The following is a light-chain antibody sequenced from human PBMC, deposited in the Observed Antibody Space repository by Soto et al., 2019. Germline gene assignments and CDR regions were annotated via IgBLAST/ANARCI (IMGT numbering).Light chain of an antibody. CDR2: GAS. J-gene: IGKJ5*01. CDR3: QQYNNWHPIT. Sequence: EILLTQSPGTLSLSPGERGTLTCRASQSVSSSYLAWYQQKPGQAPRLIIYGASSRATGIPDRFSGSGSGTDFTLTLSRLEPEDFALYYCQQYNNWHPITFGQGTRLEIK. CDR1: QSVSSSY. V-gene: IGKV3-20*01.